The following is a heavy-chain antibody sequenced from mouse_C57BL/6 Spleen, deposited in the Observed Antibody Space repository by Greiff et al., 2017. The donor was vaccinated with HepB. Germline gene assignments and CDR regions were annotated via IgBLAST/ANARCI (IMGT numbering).Heavy chain of an antibody. CDR3: AKIMVYYGSSYYFDY. CDR1: GYTFTSYW. CDR2: IDPSDSYT. J-gene: IGHJ2*01. Sequence: VQLQQPGAELVKPGASVKLSCKASGYTFTSYWMQWVKQRPGQGLEWIGEIDPSDSYTNYNQKFKGKATLTVDTSSSTAYMQLSSLTSEDSAVYYCAKIMVYYGSSYYFDYWGQGTTLTVSS. D-gene: IGHD1-1*01. V-gene: IGHV1-50*01.